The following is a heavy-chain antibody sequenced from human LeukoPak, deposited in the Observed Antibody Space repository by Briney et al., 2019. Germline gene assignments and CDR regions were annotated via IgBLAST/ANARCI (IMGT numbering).Heavy chain of an antibody. CDR1: GYTFTDYY. CDR2: INPDTGGT. Sequence: ASVTVSCKASGYTFTDYYMHWVRQAPGQGLEWMGRINPDTGGTNSAQRFQGRVTMTRDTSIRTAYMELSSLRSDDTAVYYCAREHLFSGSENYVLHNWFDPWGQETLVTVSS. CDR3: AREHLFSGSENYVLHNWFDP. J-gene: IGHJ5*02. V-gene: IGHV1-2*02. D-gene: IGHD3-10*01.